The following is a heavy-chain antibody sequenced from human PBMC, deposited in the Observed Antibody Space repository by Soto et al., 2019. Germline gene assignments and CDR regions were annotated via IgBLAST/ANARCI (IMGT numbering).Heavy chain of an antibody. CDR3: ARVTRKGVYYGMDV. J-gene: IGHJ6*02. CDR1: GGTFSSYA. CDR2: IIPIFGTA. V-gene: IGHV1-69*13. D-gene: IGHD4-4*01. Sequence: SVKVSCKASGGTFSSYAISWVRQAPGQGLEWMGGIIPIFGTANYAQKFQGRVTITADESTSTAYMELSSLRSEDTALYYCARVTRKGVYYGMDVWGQGTTVTVSS.